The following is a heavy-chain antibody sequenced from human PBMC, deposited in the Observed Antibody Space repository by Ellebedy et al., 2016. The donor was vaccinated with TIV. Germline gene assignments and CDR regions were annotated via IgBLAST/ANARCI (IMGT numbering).Heavy chain of an antibody. Sequence: GESLKISCAASGFSFRYYGMYWVRQAPGKGLEWAAFIQYDGSDKHYSDSVKGRFTVSRDSSKNTLYLQMNSLRPEGTAVYYCAKLIQHTDRGAVDIWGQGTMATVSS. CDR3: AKLIQHTDRGAVDI. V-gene: IGHV3-30*02. CDR2: IQYDGSDK. CDR1: GFSFRYYG. D-gene: IGHD2-21*01. J-gene: IGHJ3*02.